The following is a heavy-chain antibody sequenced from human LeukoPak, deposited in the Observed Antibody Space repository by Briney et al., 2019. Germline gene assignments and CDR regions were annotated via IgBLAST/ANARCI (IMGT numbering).Heavy chain of an antibody. J-gene: IGHJ4*02. Sequence: AGGSLRLSCAVSGFTFSSRLMHWVRQAPGEGLVWVALIKDDGTTNYADSVRGRLTASRDDAKNTVYLQMSSLRADDTAVYYCHPLSYVSNWGQGTLVTVSA. CDR1: GFTFSSRL. V-gene: IGHV3-74*01. D-gene: IGHD3-22*01. CDR2: IKDDGTT. CDR3: HPLSYVSN.